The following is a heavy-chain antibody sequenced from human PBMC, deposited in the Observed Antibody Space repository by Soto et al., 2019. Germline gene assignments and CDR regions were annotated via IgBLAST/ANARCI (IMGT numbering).Heavy chain of an antibody. CDR2: IDPGASSA. CDR3: ARRYCSRADCYSDS. V-gene: IGHV5-10-1*01. J-gene: IGHJ4*02. D-gene: IGHD2-2*01. Sequence: QVPGKGLEWVGRIDPGASSATYSPTFQGHVTISADRSTRSAYLQWRSLRASDTAIYFCARRYCSRADCYSDSWGQGSLVTVSS.